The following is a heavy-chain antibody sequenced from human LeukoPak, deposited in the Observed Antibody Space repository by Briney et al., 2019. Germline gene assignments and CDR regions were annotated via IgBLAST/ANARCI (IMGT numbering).Heavy chain of an antibody. CDR2: IYYSGST. CDR3: ARTLRYWFDP. V-gene: IGHV4-59*01. CDR1: GGSISSYY. Sequence: SETLSLTCTVSGGSISSYYWSWIRQSPGKGLEWIGYIYYSGSTNYNPSLKSRVTISVDTSKNQFSLKLSSVTAADTAVYYCARTLRYWFDPWGQGTLVTVSS. D-gene: IGHD1-14*01. J-gene: IGHJ5*02.